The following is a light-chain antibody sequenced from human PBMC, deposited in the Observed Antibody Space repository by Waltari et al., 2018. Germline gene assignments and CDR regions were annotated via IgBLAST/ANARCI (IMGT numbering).Light chain of an antibody. J-gene: IGKJ2*01. V-gene: IGKV5-2*01. CDR2: EAT. CDR1: QDIDDE. Sequence: ETTPTQSPAFMSATPRTKVNISCRASQDIDDEMNWYQQKPGEGAIFIIQEATTLVPGIPPRFSGSGYGTDFTLTINNIQSEDVASYFCLEHDNFPTHTFGQGTKLEIK. CDR3: LEHDNFPTHT.